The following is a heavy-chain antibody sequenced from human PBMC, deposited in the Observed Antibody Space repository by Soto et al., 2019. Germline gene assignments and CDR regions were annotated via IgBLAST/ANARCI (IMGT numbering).Heavy chain of an antibody. CDR2: IYHSGST. V-gene: IGHV4-4*02. CDR3: ARDLHGIGYRRFDY. D-gene: IGHD3-22*01. Sequence: QVQLQESGPGLVKPSGTLSLICAVSGDSISGNNWWSWVRQPPGKGLEWIGEIYHSGSTNYSPSLKSRVTISVDNSKNQFSLTLRSVTAADTAVYYCARDLHGIGYRRFDYWGQGTLVIVSS. J-gene: IGHJ4*02. CDR1: GDSISGNNW.